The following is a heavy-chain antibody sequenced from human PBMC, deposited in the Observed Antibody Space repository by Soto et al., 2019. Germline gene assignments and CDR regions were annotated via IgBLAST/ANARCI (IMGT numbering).Heavy chain of an antibody. CDR3: ARDERLIYYGMDV. D-gene: IGHD2-21*02. V-gene: IGHV3-33*01. J-gene: IGHJ6*02. CDR1: GFTFSSYG. CDR2: IWYDGSNK. Sequence: PGGSLRLSCAASGFTFSSYGMHWVRQAPGKGLEWVAVIWYDGSNKYYADSVKGRFTISRDNSKNTLYLQMNSLRAEDTAVYYCARDERLIYYGMDVWGQGTTVTVSS.